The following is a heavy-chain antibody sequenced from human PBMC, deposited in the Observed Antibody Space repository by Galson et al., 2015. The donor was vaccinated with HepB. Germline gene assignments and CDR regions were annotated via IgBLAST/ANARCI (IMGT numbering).Heavy chain of an antibody. CDR1: GDSVSSNSAA. J-gene: IGHJ6*03. CDR2: TYYRSKWYN. V-gene: IGHV6-1*01. D-gene: IGHD4-11*01. Sequence: CAISGDSVSSNSAAWNWIRQSPSRGLEWLGRTYYRSKWYNDYAVSVKSRITINPDTSRNQFSLKLTSVTAADTAVYYCARDRYSNFVYYYYMDVWGKGTTVTVSS. CDR3: ARDRYSNFVYYYYMDV.